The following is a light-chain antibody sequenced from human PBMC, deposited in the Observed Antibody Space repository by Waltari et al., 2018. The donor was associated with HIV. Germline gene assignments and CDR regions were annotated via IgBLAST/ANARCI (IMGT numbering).Light chain of an antibody. CDR1: QSVLYGSDNKNY. Sequence: IMMTPSPHSLTVSLGVRATIQCRSSQSVLYGSDNKNYLAWYQQKPGQSPKVLFYWASSRESGVPDRFSASGSGTDVTLTINSLQAEDVAVYFCHQYFTASWTFGRGTTVQI. CDR2: WAS. V-gene: IGKV4-1*01. J-gene: IGKJ4*01. CDR3: HQYFTASWT.